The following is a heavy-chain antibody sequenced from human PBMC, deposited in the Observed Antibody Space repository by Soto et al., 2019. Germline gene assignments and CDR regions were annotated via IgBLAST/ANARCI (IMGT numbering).Heavy chain of an antibody. J-gene: IGHJ3*02. D-gene: IGHD3-22*01. CDR3: VKLRANYYDSSGAFDI. V-gene: IGHV5-51*01. CDR1: GYPFDTYC. Sequence: ASVTVSFKASGYPFDTYCINCVLQMPVKCREWMGIIYPGDSDTRYSPSFQGQVTISADKSSSNAYLQWSSLKAWDSDMYYCVKLRANYYDSSGAFDIWGQGTMVTVSS. CDR2: IYPGDSDT.